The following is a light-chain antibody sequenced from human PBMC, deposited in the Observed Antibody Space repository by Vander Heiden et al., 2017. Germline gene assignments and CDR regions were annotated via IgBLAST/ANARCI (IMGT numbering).Light chain of an antibody. Sequence: DIVMTQSPATLSVSPGERATLSCRASQSVSSNLAWYQQKPGQAPRPLIYGASTRATGIPARFSGSGSGTEFTLTISSLQSEDFAVYYCQQDNNWPYTFGQGTKLEIK. CDR3: QQDNNWPYT. CDR1: QSVSSN. CDR2: GAS. V-gene: IGKV3-15*01. J-gene: IGKJ2*01.